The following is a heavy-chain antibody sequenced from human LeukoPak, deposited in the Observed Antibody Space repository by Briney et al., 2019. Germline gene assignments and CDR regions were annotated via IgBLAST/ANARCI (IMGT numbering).Heavy chain of an antibody. J-gene: IGHJ6*03. Sequence: PSETLSLTCTVSGGSIRSYYWSWIQQPPGKGLEWIGYIYYSGSTNYNPSLKSRVTISVDTSKNQFSLKLSSVTAADTAVYCCAGVERELFRGVHNHYMDVWGKGTTVTVSS. D-gene: IGHD3-10*01. CDR2: IYYSGST. CDR3: AGVERELFRGVHNHYMDV. CDR1: GGSIRSYY. V-gene: IGHV4-59*08.